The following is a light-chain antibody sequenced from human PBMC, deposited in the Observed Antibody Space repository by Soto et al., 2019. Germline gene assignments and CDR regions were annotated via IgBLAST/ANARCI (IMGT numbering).Light chain of an antibody. Sequence: QSALTQPPPASGAPGQSVTISCTGTSRDVGGYNYVSWYQQHPGKAPKLMIYEVSKRPSGVPDRFSGSKSGNTASLTVSGLQAEDEADYYCSSYGGSNNFYVFGTGTKVTVL. CDR2: EVS. CDR3: SSYGGSNNFYV. CDR1: SRDVGGYNY. J-gene: IGLJ1*01. V-gene: IGLV2-8*01.